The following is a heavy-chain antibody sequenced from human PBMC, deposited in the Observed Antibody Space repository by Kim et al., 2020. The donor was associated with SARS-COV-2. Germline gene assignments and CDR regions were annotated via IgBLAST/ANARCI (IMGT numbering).Heavy chain of an antibody. CDR2: GDTT. CDR3: AVKSHMDY. Sequence: GDTTYCADSVKGRLNVSRDTAKNMMYLQMSNLRDEDAARYYCAVKSHMDYWGQGSLVTVSS. J-gene: IGHJ4*02. D-gene: IGHD2-2*03. V-gene: IGHV3-23*01.